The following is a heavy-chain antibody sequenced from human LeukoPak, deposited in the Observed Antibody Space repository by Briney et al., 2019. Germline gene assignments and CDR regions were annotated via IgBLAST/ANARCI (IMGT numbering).Heavy chain of an antibody. CDR3: ARDVQSGYSYAPIDY. J-gene: IGHJ4*02. V-gene: IGHV1-18*01. Sequence: APGQGLEWMGGISAYNGNTYYAKKLQGRVTMTTDTSTSTAYMELRSLRSDDTAVYYCARDVQSGYSYAPIDYWGQGTLVTVSS. CDR2: ISAYNGNT. D-gene: IGHD5-18*01.